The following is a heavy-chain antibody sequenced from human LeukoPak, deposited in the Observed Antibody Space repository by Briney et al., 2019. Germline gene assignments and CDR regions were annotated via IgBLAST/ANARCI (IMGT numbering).Heavy chain of an antibody. CDR3: ARVVVELRGDYYYYMDV. V-gene: IGHV4-4*07. CDR2: IYTSGST. Sequence: SETLSLTCTVSGGSISSYYWSWIRQPAGKGLEWIGRIYTSGSTNYNPSLKSRVTMSVDTSKNQFSLKLSSVTAADTAVYYCARVVVELRGDYYYYMDVWGKGTTVTVSS. J-gene: IGHJ6*03. CDR1: GGSISSYY. D-gene: IGHD1-7*01.